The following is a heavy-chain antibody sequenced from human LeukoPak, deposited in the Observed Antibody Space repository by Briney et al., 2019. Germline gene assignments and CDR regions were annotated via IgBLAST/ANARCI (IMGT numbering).Heavy chain of an antibody. CDR3: AREILPTYYDFWSGPPRGAFDI. CDR2: ISSNGGST. CDR1: GFTFSSYA. J-gene: IGHJ3*02. D-gene: IGHD3-3*01. V-gene: IGHV3-64D*06. Sequence: GGSLRLSCSASGFTFSSYAMHWVRQAPGKGLEYVSAISSNGGSTYYADSVKGRFTISRDNSKNTLYLQMSSLRAEDTAVYYCAREILPTYYDFWSGPPRGAFDIWGQGTMVTVSS.